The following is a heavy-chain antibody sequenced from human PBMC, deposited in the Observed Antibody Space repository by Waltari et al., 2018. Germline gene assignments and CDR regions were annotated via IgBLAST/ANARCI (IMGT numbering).Heavy chain of an antibody. Sequence: EVQLVESGGGLIQPGGSLRLSCVGSGFTVHSNYMGWVRQVPGKGLEWVSNMPLGKNANYAESVRGRFTISRDNSKDTLYLQMNSLRVEDTAVYFCARHVSGPTRAAFDVWGQGTMVTVSP. V-gene: IGHV3-53*01. D-gene: IGHD6-19*01. J-gene: IGHJ3*01. CDR2: MPLGKNA. CDR1: GFTVHSNY. CDR3: ARHVSGPTRAAFDV.